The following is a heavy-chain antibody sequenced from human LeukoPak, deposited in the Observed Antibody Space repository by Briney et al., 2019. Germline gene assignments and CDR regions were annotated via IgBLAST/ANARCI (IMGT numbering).Heavy chain of an antibody. V-gene: IGHV3-30*02. D-gene: IGHD3-10*01. CDR3: TSGSPSSFDY. J-gene: IGHJ4*02. Sequence: GGSLRLSCAASGFTFSSYGMHWVRQAPGKGLEWVAFIRYDGSNKYYADSVKGRFTISRDNSKNTLYLQMNSLRGEDTAVYYCTSGSPSSFDYWGQGTLVTVSS. CDR1: GFTFSSYG. CDR2: IRYDGSNK.